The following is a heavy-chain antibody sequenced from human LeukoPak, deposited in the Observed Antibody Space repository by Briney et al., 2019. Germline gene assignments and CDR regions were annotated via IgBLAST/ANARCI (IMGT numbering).Heavy chain of an antibody. CDR3: ARLYGDYGGYYYYYMDV. Sequence: ASVTVSCKASGYTFTSYGISWVRQAPGQGLEWMGWISAYNGNTNYAQKLQGRVTMTTDTSTSTAYMELRSLRSDDTAVYYCARLYGDYGGYYYYYMDVWGKGTTVTVSS. J-gene: IGHJ6*03. D-gene: IGHD4-17*01. V-gene: IGHV1-18*01. CDR2: ISAYNGNT. CDR1: GYTFTSYG.